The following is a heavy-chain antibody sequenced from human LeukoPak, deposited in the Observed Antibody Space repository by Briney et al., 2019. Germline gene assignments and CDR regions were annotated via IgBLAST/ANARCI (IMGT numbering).Heavy chain of an antibody. CDR3: ARVVDSNRLYYNYYGMDV. V-gene: IGHV3-33*01. Sequence: GGSLRLSCAASGFTFSSYGMHWVRQAPGKGLEWVAVIWYDGSNKYYADSVKGRFTISRDNSKNTLYLQMNSLRAEDTAVYYCARVVDSNRLYYNYYGMDVWGQGTTVTVSS. J-gene: IGHJ6*02. D-gene: IGHD2-21*01. CDR2: IWYDGSNK. CDR1: GFTFSSYG.